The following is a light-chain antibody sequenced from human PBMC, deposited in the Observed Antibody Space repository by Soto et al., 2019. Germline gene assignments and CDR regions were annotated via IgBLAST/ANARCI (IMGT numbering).Light chain of an antibody. J-gene: IGKJ2*01. CDR1: HGISND. CDR3: LQDYNYPYT. CDR2: AVS. Sequence: IQMTQSPSSLSASVGDRVTITCRASHGISNDLGWFQQKPGKAPKRLIYAVSSLQSGVPSRFSGSGSGTDFTLTISSLQPEDFATYYCLQDYNYPYTFGHGTKVDIK. V-gene: IGKV1-6*01.